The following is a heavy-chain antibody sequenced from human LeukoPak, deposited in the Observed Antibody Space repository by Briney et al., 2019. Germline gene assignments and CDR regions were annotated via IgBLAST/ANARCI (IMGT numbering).Heavy chain of an antibody. D-gene: IGHD3-22*01. CDR2: IGTAGDT. J-gene: IGHJ4*02. Sequence: GGSLRLSCAASGFTFSSYDMHWVRQATGKGLEWVSAIGTAGDTYYPGSVKGRFTISRGNAKNSLYLQMNSLRAGDTAVYYCARGRADYYDSSGYYLFDYWGQGTLVTVSS. CDR1: GFTFSSYD. CDR3: ARGRADYYDSSGYYLFDY. V-gene: IGHV3-13*01.